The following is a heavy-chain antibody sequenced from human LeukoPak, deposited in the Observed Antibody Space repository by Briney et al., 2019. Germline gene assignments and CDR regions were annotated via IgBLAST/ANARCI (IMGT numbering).Heavy chain of an antibody. D-gene: IGHD2-2*01. CDR3: GRGGGVVPAAINWFGP. CDR1: GGTFSSYA. V-gene: IGHV1-69*01. J-gene: IGHJ5*02. CDR2: IIPIFGTA. Sequence: SVKVSCKASGGTFSSYAISWVRQAPGQGLEWMGGIIPIFGTANYAQKFQGRVTITADESTSTAYMELSSLRSEDTAVYYCGRGGGVVPAAINWFGPWGQGTLVTVSS.